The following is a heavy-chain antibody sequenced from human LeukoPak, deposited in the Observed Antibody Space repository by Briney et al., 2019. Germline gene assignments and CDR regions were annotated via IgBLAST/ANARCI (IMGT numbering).Heavy chain of an antibody. CDR1: GYTFTNYA. CDR3: ARGLVCSGGSCYYAFDI. V-gene: IGHV1-3*03. J-gene: IGHJ3*02. D-gene: IGHD2-15*01. Sequence: ASVKVSCKASGYTFTNYAIHWVRQAPGQRLEWMGWINAGNGKTKYSQEFQGRVTITRDTSASTAYMELSSLRSEDTAVYYCARGLVCSGGSCYYAFDIWGQGTMVTVSS. CDR2: INAGNGKT.